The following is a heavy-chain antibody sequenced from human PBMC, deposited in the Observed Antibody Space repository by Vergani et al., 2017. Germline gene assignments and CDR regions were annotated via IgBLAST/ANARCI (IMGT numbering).Heavy chain of an antibody. CDR1: GFTFSAHY. V-gene: IGHV3-72*01. CDR3: VSARVGGGGRCTPNMDV. J-gene: IGHJ6*03. CDR2: PRNKANSYTT. D-gene: IGHD2-15*01. Sequence: EVQLLQSEGAVVQPGGSLRLSCVASGFTFSAHYMDWVRQAPGKGLEWVGRPRNKANSYTTEYAASVKGRFIVSRDASESSLYMQMNSLQSEDTAVYYCVSARVGGGGRCTPNMDVWGKGTTVTVSS.